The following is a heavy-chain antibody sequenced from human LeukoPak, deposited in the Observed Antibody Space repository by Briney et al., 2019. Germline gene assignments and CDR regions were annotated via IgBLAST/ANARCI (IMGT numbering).Heavy chain of an antibody. CDR1: GGSISSGGYY. V-gene: IGHV4-61*02. D-gene: IGHD3-16*01. Sequence: SQTLSLTCTVSGGSISSGGYYWSWIRQHPGKGLEWIGRIYTSGSTNYNPSLKSRVTISLDTSKNQFSLKLTSVTAADTAVYYCARLGYHLLYAYYYYYMDVWGKGTTVTVSS. CDR3: ARLGYHLLYAYYYYYMDV. J-gene: IGHJ6*03. CDR2: IYTSGST.